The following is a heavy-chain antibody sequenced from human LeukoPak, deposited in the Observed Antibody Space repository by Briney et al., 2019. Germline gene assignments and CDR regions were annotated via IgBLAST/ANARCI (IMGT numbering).Heavy chain of an antibody. CDR2: ISTSGSTI. V-gene: IGHV3-48*03. J-gene: IGHJ3*02. CDR3: ARDLYTGNYPDVFDI. Sequence: GGSLRLSCAASGFTFSSYEMNWVRQAPGKVLEWVSYISTSGSTIYYADSVKGRFTISRDNANTSLYLPMNSLKAEDTAVYYCARDLYTGNYPDVFDIWGQGTMVTVSS. D-gene: IGHD1-7*01. CDR1: GFTFSSYE.